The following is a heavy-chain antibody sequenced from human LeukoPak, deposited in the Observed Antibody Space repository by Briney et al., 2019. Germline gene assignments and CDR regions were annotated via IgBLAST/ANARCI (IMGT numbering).Heavy chain of an antibody. Sequence: QPGGSLRLSCAASGFTFSSYAMSWVRQTPGKGLEWVSAISGSGGSTYYADSVKGRFTISRDNSKNTLYLQMNSLRAEDTAVYYCARAYRGYSSGWYSGGPAYWGQGTLVTVSS. CDR1: GFTFSSYA. J-gene: IGHJ4*02. D-gene: IGHD6-19*01. CDR2: ISGSGGST. V-gene: IGHV3-23*01. CDR3: ARAYRGYSSGWYSGGPAY.